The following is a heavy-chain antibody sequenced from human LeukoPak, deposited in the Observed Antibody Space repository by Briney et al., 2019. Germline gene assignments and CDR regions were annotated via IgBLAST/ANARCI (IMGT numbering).Heavy chain of an antibody. Sequence: PSETLSLTCAVYGGSFSGYYWSWIRQPPGKGLEWIGEINHSGSTNYNPSLKSRVTISVDTSKNQFSLELSSVTAADTAVYYCASKGFDYWGQGTLVTVSS. CDR1: GGSFSGYY. J-gene: IGHJ4*02. CDR2: INHSGST. V-gene: IGHV4-34*01. CDR3: ASKGFDY.